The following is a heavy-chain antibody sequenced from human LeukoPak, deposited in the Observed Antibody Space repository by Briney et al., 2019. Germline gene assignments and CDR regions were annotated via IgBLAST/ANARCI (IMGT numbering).Heavy chain of an antibody. V-gene: IGHV5-51*01. Sequence: GESLKISCKGSGYRFNAYWIAWVRQMPGKGLEWMGIIYPGDSDTRYSPSFQGQVTISADKSISTAYLQWSSLKASDTAMYYCARRYDYVWGSYRSGAFDIWGQGTMVTVSS. CDR2: IYPGDSDT. J-gene: IGHJ3*02. CDR3: ARRYDYVWGSYRSGAFDI. D-gene: IGHD3-16*02. CDR1: GYRFNAYW.